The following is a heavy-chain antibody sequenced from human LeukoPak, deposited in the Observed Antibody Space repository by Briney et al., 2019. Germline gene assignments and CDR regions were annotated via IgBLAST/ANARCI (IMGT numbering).Heavy chain of an antibody. D-gene: IGHD6-13*01. CDR1: GYTFTSYD. V-gene: IGHV1-8*01. Sequence: ASVKVSCKASGYTFTSYDINWVRQATGQGLEWMGWMNPNSGNTGYAQKFQGRVTMTRNTSISTAYMELSSLRSDDTAVYYCARDNPAAAGTIDYWGQGTLVTVSS. J-gene: IGHJ4*02. CDR2: MNPNSGNT. CDR3: ARDNPAAAGTIDY.